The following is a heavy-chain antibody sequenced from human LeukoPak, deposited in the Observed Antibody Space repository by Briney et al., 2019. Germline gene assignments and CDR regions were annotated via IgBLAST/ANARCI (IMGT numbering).Heavy chain of an antibody. V-gene: IGHV4-59*01. Sequence: PSETLSLTCTVAGGSISSYYWSWIRQPPGKGLEWIGYIYYSGSTNYNPSLKSRVTISVDTSKNQFSLKLSSVTAADTAVYYCARVSDFNGLDYWGQGTLVTVSS. J-gene: IGHJ4*02. CDR3: ARVSDFNGLDY. D-gene: IGHD3/OR15-3a*01. CDR2: IYYSGST. CDR1: GGSISSYY.